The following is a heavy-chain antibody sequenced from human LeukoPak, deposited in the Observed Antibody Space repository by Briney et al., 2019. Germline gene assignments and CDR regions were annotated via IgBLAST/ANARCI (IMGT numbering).Heavy chain of an antibody. CDR1: GFIFSSYS. V-gene: IGHV3-21*01. Sequence: GGSLRLSCAASGFIFSSYSMNWVRQAPGKGLEWVSSISSDSYYIFYADSVKGRFTISRDNAKNPLYLQMNSLRAEDTAVYYCARSGPTRDYGMGVWGQGTTVTVS. D-gene: IGHD1-26*01. J-gene: IGHJ6*02. CDR2: ISSDSYYI. CDR3: ARSGPTRDYGMGV.